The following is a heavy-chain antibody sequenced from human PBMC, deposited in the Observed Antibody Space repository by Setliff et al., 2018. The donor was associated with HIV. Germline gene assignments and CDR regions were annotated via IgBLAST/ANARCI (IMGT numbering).Heavy chain of an antibody. D-gene: IGHD3-22*01. CDR3: ARDDDVIMVVVGGDY. Sequence: ASVKVSCKASGYSFISHDINWVRQAPGQGLEWMGRNSIYNGNVNTAPKFQGRVTMTTDTSTNTAYLELRSLRSDDTAVYYCARDDDVIMVVVGGDYWGQGTLVTVSS. CDR2: NSIYNGNV. CDR1: GYSFISHD. J-gene: IGHJ4*02. V-gene: IGHV1-18*01.